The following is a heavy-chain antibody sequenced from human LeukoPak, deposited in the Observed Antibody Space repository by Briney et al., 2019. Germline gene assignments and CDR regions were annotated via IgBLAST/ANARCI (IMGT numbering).Heavy chain of an antibody. CDR2: INPSGGST. V-gene: IGHV1-46*01. D-gene: IGHD6-19*01. J-gene: IGHJ5*02. CDR1: GYTFTSYY. CDR3: AGAGSSGGTGDNWFDP. Sequence: ASVKVSCKASGYTFTSYYMHWVRQAPGQGLEWMGIINPSGGSTSYAQKFQGRVTMTRDTSTSTVYMELSSLRSEDTAVYYCAGAGSSGGTGDNWFDPWGQGTLVTVSS.